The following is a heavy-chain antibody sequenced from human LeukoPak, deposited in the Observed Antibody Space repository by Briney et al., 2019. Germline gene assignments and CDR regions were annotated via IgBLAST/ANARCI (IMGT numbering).Heavy chain of an antibody. CDR2: IYYSGSA. CDR1: GGSISSGDYY. J-gene: IGHJ5*02. Sequence: SETLSLTCTVSGGSISSGDYYWSWTRQPPGKGLEWIGYIYYSGSAYYNPSLKSRVTISVDTSKNQFSLKLSSVTAADTAVYYCARGFGSSSWKDSWFDPWGQGTLVTVSS. V-gene: IGHV4-30-4*01. D-gene: IGHD6-13*01. CDR3: ARGFGSSSWKDSWFDP.